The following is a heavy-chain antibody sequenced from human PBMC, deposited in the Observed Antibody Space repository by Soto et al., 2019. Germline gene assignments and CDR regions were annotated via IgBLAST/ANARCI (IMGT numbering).Heavy chain of an antibody. Sequence: PGGSLRLSCAASGFSFNNRAMTWVRQAPGKGLEWVSGISGSGSTTHYADSVKGRFTISRDNSKDTLYLQMNSLRADDTAVYFCAKDRLMLTMIVVGAFDFWGLGTMVTVSS. CDR1: GFSFNNRA. CDR2: ISGSGSTT. J-gene: IGHJ3*01. D-gene: IGHD3-22*01. CDR3: AKDRLMLTMIVVGAFDF. V-gene: IGHV3-23*01.